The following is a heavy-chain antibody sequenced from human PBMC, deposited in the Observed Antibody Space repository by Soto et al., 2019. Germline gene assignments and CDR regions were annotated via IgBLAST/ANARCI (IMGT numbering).Heavy chain of an antibody. Sequence: ASVKVSCKASGYTFTSYDINWVRQAPGQGLEWVGWINPTSEYTAHAQKFQGRVTLTREISTATAYMELSSLTSEDTAVYFCDRQGPPGYSSDWGPGTQVTVSS. J-gene: IGHJ4*02. CDR2: INPTSEYT. D-gene: IGHD2-15*01. V-gene: IGHV1-8*01. CDR3: DRQGPPGYSSD. CDR1: GYTFTSYD.